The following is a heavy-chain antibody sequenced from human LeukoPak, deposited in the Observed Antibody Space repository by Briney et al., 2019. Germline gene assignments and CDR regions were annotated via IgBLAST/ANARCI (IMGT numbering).Heavy chain of an antibody. CDR1: GYTFTSYG. D-gene: IGHD3-10*01. CDR3: ARDRSGSGSYFSSWFDP. Sequence: GASVKVSCKASGYTFTSYGIRWVRQAPGQGLEWMGWISAYNGNTNYAQKLQGRVTMTTDTSTSTAYMELRSLRSDDTAVYYCARDRSGSGSYFSSWFDPWGQGTLVTVSS. J-gene: IGHJ5*02. CDR2: ISAYNGNT. V-gene: IGHV1-18*01.